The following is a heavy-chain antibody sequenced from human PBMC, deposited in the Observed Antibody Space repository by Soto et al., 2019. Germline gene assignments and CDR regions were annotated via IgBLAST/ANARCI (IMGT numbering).Heavy chain of an antibody. J-gene: IGHJ6*03. CDR1: GFTVDDYA. Sequence: PGGSLRLSCAASGFTVDDYAMHWVRQAPGKGLEWVSGISWNSGSIGYADSVKGRFTISRDNAKNSLYLQMNSLRAEDTALYYCAKDMIEVSGLGDIHDYGDYGQLPARYYYYYYMDVWGKGTTVTVSS. V-gene: IGHV3-9*01. CDR2: ISWNSGSI. D-gene: IGHD4-17*01. CDR3: AKDMIEVSGLGDIHDYGDYGQLPARYYYYYYMDV.